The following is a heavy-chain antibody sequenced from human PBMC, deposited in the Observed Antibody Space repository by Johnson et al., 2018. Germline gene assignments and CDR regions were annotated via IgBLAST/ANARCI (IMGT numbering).Heavy chain of an antibody. V-gene: IGHV3-9*01. J-gene: IGHJ1*01. Sequence: EVQLVESGGGLVQPGRSLRLSCAASGFTFDDYAMHWVRQAPGKGLEWVSGISWNSGSIGYADSVEGRFTISRDNAKNSLCLQMNSLRPEDTALYYCAKAPVGWLGEGAEYIQHWGQGTLVTVSA. D-gene: IGHD3-3*01. CDR1: GFTFDDYA. CDR2: ISWNSGSI. CDR3: AKAPVGWLGEGAEYIQH.